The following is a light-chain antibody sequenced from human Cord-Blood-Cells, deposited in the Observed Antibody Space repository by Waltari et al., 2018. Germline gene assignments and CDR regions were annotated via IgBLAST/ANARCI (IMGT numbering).Light chain of an antibody. CDR2: EVS. Sequence: QSALPQPPSASGSPGQSVTLSCTGTSSDVGGYNYFSWYQQHPGKAPKLMIDEVSKRPSGVPDRFSGSKSGNMASLTVSGLQAEDEADYYCSSYAGSNNWVFGGGTKLTVL. CDR3: SSYAGSNNWV. CDR1: SSDVGGYNY. V-gene: IGLV2-8*01. J-gene: IGLJ3*02.